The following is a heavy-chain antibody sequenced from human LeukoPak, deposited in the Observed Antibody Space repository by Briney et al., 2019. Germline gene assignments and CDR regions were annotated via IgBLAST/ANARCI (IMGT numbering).Heavy chain of an antibody. J-gene: IGHJ6*03. CDR1: GFTFSSYA. CDR2: ISYDGSNK. V-gene: IGHV3-30*04. CDR3: ARGVFHPFYYHYYLDV. Sequence: GRSLRLSCPVSGFTFSSYAMHWVRQAPGKGLEWVAVISYDGSNKYHADSVKGRFTISRDNSKNTLYLQMNSLRAEDTAVFYCARGVFHPFYYHYYLDVWGKGTTVTVSS.